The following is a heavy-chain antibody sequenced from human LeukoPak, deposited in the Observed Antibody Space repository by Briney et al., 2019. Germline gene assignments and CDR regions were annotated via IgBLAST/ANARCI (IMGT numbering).Heavy chain of an antibody. CDR1: GFALSDYS. J-gene: IGHJ6*03. CDR2: ITTTSRTI. CDR3: ARDPASRDYYYYYYMDV. D-gene: IGHD5-24*01. Sequence: PGGSLRLSCAASGFALSDYSMNWVPQAPGTGPEWISYITTTSRTIYYADSMEGRFTISRDNAKNSLYLQMNSLRAEDTAVYYCARDPASRDYYYYYYMDVWGKGTTVTVSS. V-gene: IGHV3-48*04.